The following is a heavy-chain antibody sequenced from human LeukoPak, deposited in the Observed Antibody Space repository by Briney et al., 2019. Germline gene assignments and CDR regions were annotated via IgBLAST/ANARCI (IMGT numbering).Heavy chain of an antibody. CDR2: ISAGGVST. V-gene: IGHV3-23*01. Sequence: AGVSLRLSCAASGFTFSSYAMSWVRQAPGKGLEWVSAISAGGVSTYYADSVKGRFTISRDNSKNTLYLQMNSLRAEDTAVYYCAKGAGTDRTWGQGTLVTVSS. CDR3: AKGAGTDRT. CDR1: GFTFSSYA. J-gene: IGHJ5*02.